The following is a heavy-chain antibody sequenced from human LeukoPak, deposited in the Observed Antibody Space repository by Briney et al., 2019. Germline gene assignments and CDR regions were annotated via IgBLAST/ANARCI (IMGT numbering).Heavy chain of an antibody. V-gene: IGHV3-33*06. CDR2: IWYDGSNK. J-gene: IGHJ3*02. CDR1: GFTFSSYG. Sequence: LRLSSAACGFTFSSYGMHWVRQAQGKGVEGVAVIWYDGSNKHYADCVKGRFTISRDNSKNPLYLQMNSLRAEDTAVYYCANPDGGGFPTEGAFDTSGQGTIVTASS. CDR3: ANPDGGGFPTEGAFDT. D-gene: IGHD4-11*01.